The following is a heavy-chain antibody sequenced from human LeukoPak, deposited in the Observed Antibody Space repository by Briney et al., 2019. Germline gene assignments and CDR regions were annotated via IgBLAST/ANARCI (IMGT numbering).Heavy chain of an antibody. V-gene: IGHV1-69*13. D-gene: IGHD6-13*01. CDR3: ARERRASQYSSSRAVSD. CDR2: IIPIFGTA. J-gene: IGHJ4*02. CDR1: GGTFSSYA. Sequence: SVKVSCKASGGTFSSYAISWVRQAPGQGLEWMGGIIPIFGTANYAQKFQGRVTITADESTSTAYMELSSLRSEDTAVYYCARERRASQYSSSRAVSDWGQGTLVTVSS.